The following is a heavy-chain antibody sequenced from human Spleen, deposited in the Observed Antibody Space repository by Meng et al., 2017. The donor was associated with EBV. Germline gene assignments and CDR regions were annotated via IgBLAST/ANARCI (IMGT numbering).Heavy chain of an antibody. CDR2: ISVYNGNT. CDR1: GYTFTSYG. V-gene: IGHV1-18*01. J-gene: IGHJ4*02. CDR3: TRADNYCSGGSCYGY. Sequence: QVQLVQSGAEVKNPGASVKVSCKASGYTFTSYGITWVRQAPGQGLEWMGWISVYNGNTKYAQKVQGRVTMTKDTSTNTAYMELRSLTSDDTAVYYCTRADNYCSGGSCYGYWGQGTLVTVSS. D-gene: IGHD2-15*01.